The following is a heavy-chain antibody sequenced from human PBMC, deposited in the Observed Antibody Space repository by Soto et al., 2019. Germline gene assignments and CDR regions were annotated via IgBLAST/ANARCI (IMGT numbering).Heavy chain of an antibody. Sequence: PSDCVSMTCSDCNSLIIGGCYYWRWIRQPPGKGLEWIGNIYYSGNTYYNPSLKSRLIISIDTSKNQFSLKVGSVTAADTAVYYCASSSLYGMVVGGQGTTVTDSS. CDR3: ASSSLYGMVV. CDR1: NSLIIGGCYY. V-gene: IGHV4-30-4*02. J-gene: IGHJ6*02. CDR2: IYYSGNT.